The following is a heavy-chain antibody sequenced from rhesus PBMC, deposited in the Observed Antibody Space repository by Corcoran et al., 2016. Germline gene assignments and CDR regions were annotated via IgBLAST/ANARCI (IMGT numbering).Heavy chain of an antibody. CDR3: ASSEDY. J-gene: IGHJ4*01. Sequence: QLQLQESGPGIVKPSATLSVTCAVSGCSLRSSYWRWIRQAPGKGLEWIVYSYGSGSSTNYNPSLKSRVTRSVDTSKNQLSLKLSSVTAADAGVYYCASSEDYWGQGVLGTVSS. CDR1: GCSLRSSY. V-gene: IGHV4-169*02. CDR2: SYGSGSST.